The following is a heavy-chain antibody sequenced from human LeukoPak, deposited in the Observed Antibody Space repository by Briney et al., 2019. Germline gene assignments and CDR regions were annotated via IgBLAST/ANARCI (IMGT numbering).Heavy chain of an antibody. CDR3: ARDSNLSFDY. CDR1: GLTLSSYW. CDR2: INTDGTAT. Sequence: GSLRLSCAASGLTLSSYWMHWVRQAPGKGLVWVSHINTDGTATTYADSVKGRFTISRDNAKNTLYLQMNSLRAEDTAVYYCARDSNLSFDYWGQVALVTVSS. V-gene: IGHV3-74*01. J-gene: IGHJ4*02. D-gene: IGHD1-14*01.